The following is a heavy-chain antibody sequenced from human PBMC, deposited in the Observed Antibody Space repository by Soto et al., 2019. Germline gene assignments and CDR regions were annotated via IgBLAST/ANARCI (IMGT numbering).Heavy chain of an antibody. CDR3: ATDSNYDVSNSF. D-gene: IGHD3-3*01. V-gene: IGHV1-69*13. CDR1: GGTLNNYA. J-gene: IGHJ4*02. CDR2: ILPVSAPP. Sequence: VKVSCKASGGTLNNYAINWVRQAPGQGLEWMGGILPVSAPPDYAQKFQGRVSITADHSTSTVYMELSRLKSDDTAVYFCATDSNYDVSNSFWGQGTLVTVSS.